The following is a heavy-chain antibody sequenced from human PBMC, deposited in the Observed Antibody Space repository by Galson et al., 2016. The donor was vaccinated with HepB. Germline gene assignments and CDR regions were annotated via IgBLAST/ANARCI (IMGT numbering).Heavy chain of an antibody. Sequence: CAISGDSVSSTSATWNWIRQSPSRGLEWLGRTYYRSKWSTDFALFLGSRIAINADTSRNQFTLQLNSVTPADTAVYYCARAPYNWNDGEALDYWGQGTLVTVSS. V-gene: IGHV6-1*01. CDR3: ARAPYNWNDGEALDY. CDR1: GDSVSSTSAT. J-gene: IGHJ4*02. D-gene: IGHD1-1*01. CDR2: TYYRSKWST.